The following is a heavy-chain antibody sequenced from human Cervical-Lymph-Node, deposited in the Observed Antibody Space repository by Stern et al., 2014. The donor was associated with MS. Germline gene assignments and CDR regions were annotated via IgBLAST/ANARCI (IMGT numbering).Heavy chain of an antibody. V-gene: IGHV1-69*06. J-gene: IGHJ5*02. CDR1: GG. CDR3: ARGSGDNWFGP. CDR2: VIRFVGTS. D-gene: IGHD3-10*01. Sequence: QVQLVQSGAEVKKPGSSVKVSCKSSGGISWVRQAPGQGLERMVGVIRFVGTSNYAQKFEGRVTITADTSTNTTYLHLSRLTSADTAVYYCARGSGDNWFGPWGQGTLVTVSS.